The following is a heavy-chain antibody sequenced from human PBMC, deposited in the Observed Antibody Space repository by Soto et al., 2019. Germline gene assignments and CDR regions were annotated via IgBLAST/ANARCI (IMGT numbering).Heavy chain of an antibody. CDR2: IYYSGST. J-gene: IGHJ4*02. Sequence: QVQLQESGPGLVKPSQTLSLTCTVSGGSISSGGYSWSWIRQHPGKGLEWMGYIYYSGSTYYNPSLKSRVTISVDTSKNQFSLKLSSVTAADTAVYYCARVSSGGTVLHWGQGTLVTVSS. V-gene: IGHV4-31*03. CDR3: ARVSSGGTVLH. D-gene: IGHD1-26*01. CDR1: GGSISSGGYS.